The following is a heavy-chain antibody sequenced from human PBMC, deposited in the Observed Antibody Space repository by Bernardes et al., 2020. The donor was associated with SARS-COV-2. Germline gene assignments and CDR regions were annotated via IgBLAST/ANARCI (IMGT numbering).Heavy chain of an antibody. CDR1: GFTFSSYG. CDR2: IWYDGSNK. V-gene: IGHV3-33*01. J-gene: IGHJ4*02. Sequence: GGSLRLSCAASGFTFSSYGMHWVRQAPGKGLEWVAVIWYDGSNKYYADSVKGRFTISRDNSKNTLYLQMNSQRAEDTAVYYCARDQGIAVAGTRYYFDYWGQGTLVTVSS. CDR3: ARDQGIAVAGTRYYFDY. D-gene: IGHD6-19*01.